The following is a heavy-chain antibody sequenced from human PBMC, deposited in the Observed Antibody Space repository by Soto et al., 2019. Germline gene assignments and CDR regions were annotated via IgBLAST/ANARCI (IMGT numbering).Heavy chain of an antibody. J-gene: IGHJ4*02. V-gene: IGHV1-69*02. Sequence: SVKVSCKASGYTFTGYYMHWVRQAPGQGLEWMGRIIPILGIANYAQKFQGRVTITADKSTSTAYMELSSLRSEDTAVYYCARVEMATITFDYWGQGTLVTVSS. CDR2: IIPILGIA. CDR3: ARVEMATITFDY. D-gene: IGHD5-12*01. CDR1: GYTFTGYY.